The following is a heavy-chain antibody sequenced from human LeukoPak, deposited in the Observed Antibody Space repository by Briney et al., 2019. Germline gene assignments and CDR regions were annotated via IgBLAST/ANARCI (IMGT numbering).Heavy chain of an antibody. V-gene: IGHV3-48*03. CDR2: ITGSSDNR. D-gene: IGHD1-7*01. J-gene: IGHJ4*02. Sequence: GSLRLSCVASGFTFSNYEMNWVRQAPGKGLEWVSYITGSSDNRNYADSVKGRFTISRDNARNSLYLQVDSLRVEDTAVYYCARDNYHGALDYWGQGTLVTVSS. CDR1: GFTFSNYE. CDR3: ARDNYHGALDY.